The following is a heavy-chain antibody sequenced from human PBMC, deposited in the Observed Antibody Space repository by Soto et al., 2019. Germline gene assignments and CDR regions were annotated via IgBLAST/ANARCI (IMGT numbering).Heavy chain of an antibody. CDR3: ARTKCSGGSCYSWSLDY. CDR2: RYYSEST. D-gene: IGHD2-15*01. J-gene: IGHJ4*02. V-gene: IGHV4-39*07. Sequence: SETLSLTCTVSGGSISSSSYYWGWIRQPPGKGLEWIGHRYYSESTYYNPSLKSRVSISLDTSKNQFSLKLSFVTAADTAMYYCARTKCSGGSCYSWSLDYWGQGTQVTVSS. CDR1: GGSISSSSYY.